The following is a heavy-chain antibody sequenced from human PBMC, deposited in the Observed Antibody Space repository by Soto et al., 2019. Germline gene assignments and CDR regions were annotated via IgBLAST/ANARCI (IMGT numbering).Heavy chain of an antibody. V-gene: IGHV4-39*01. CDR3: GSLPGYSSGWNAFDI. Sequence: SETLSLTCAVSGASINNTSYYWGWIRQSPGKGLEWIGNIYYSGKTYYSPSLKSRVSISVDASRNQFSLRLSSVTAADTAVYYCGSLPGYSSGWNAFDIWGQGTMVTVSS. CDR1: GASINNTSYY. D-gene: IGHD6-19*01. J-gene: IGHJ3*02. CDR2: IYYSGKT.